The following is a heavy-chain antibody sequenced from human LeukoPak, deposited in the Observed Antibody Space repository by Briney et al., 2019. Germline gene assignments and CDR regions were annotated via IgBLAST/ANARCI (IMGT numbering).Heavy chain of an antibody. CDR2: IGTAGDT. Sequence: QSGGSLRLSCAASGFTFSSYDMHWVRQATGKGLEWVSAIGTAGDTYYPGSVKGRFTISRENAKNSLYLQMNSLRAGDTAVYYCARAKYCSSTSCYQTREFDYWGQGTLVTVSS. CDR3: ARAKYCSSTSCYQTREFDY. D-gene: IGHD2-2*01. V-gene: IGHV3-13*01. CDR1: GFTFSSYD. J-gene: IGHJ4*02.